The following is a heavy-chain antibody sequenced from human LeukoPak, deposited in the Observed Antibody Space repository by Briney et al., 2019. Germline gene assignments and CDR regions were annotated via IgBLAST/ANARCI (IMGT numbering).Heavy chain of an antibody. D-gene: IGHD3-3*01. CDR1: GGSISSSSYY. V-gene: IGHV4-39*07. J-gene: IGHJ6*03. CDR2: IYYSGST. Sequence: SETLSLTCTVSGGSISSSSYYWGWIRQPPGKGLEWIGTIYYSGSTNYNPSLKSRVTISVDKSKNQFSLKLSSVTAADTAVYYCARAVRIWSGYYSPHYYYYMDVWGKGTTVTVSS. CDR3: ARAVRIWSGYYSPHYYYYMDV.